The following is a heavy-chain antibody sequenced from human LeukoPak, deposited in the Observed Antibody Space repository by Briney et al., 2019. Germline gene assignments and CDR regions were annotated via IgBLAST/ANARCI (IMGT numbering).Heavy chain of an antibody. CDR1: GGSISSYY. J-gene: IGHJ6*03. CDR3: ARSVEGYCRGGSCYYYSYYMDV. D-gene: IGHD2-15*01. Sequence: SETLSLTCTVSGGSISSYYWSWIPPPPGKGLESIVYIYYSRSTNYNPSLKSRVTISVDTSKNQFSLKLSSVTAADTAVYYCARSVEGYCRGGSCYYYSYYMDVWGKGTTVTVCS. V-gene: IGHV4-59*01. CDR2: IYYSRST.